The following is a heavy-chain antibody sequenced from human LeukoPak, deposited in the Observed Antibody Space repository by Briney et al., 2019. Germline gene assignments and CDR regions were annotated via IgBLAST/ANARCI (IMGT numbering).Heavy chain of an antibody. CDR3: AKDQVPSWSRSGWYVDYYYGMDV. V-gene: IGHV3-30*18. D-gene: IGHD6-19*01. CDR1: GFTFSSYG. CDR2: ISYDGSNK. Sequence: GGSLRLSCAASGFTFSSYGMHWVRQAPGKGLEWVAVISYDGSNKYYADSVKGRFTISRDNSKNTLYLQMNSLRAEDTAVYYCAKDQVPSWSRSGWYVDYYYGMDVWGQGTTVTVSS. J-gene: IGHJ6*02.